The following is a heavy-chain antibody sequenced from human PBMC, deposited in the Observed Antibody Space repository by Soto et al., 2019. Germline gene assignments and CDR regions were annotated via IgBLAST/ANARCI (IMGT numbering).Heavy chain of an antibody. CDR1: GGSISSYY. CDR2: IYYSGST. Sequence: SGTLSLTFTVSGGSISSYYWSWIRQPPGKGLEWIGYIYYSGSTNYNPSLKSRVTISVDTSKNQFSLELSSVTAADTAVYYCARRWPSGSYLNWGQGAIVTVS. CDR3: ARRWPSGSYLN. D-gene: IGHD1-26*01. J-gene: IGHJ3*01. V-gene: IGHV4-59*08.